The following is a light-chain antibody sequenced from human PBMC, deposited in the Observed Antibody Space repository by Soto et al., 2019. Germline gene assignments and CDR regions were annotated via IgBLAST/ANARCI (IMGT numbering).Light chain of an antibody. CDR2: KVS. J-gene: IGKJ2*01. CDR1: QSLVHSDGNTY. V-gene: IGKV2-30*02. CDR3: MQGTHTPPYT. Sequence: DVVMTQSPLSLPVTLGQPASISCRSSQSLVHSDGNTYLNWFQQRPGLSPRRLIYKVSKQDSRVPDRFSGSRAGTDFTLNISRVEAEDVVVYFCMQGTHTPPYTFGQGTKLEIK.